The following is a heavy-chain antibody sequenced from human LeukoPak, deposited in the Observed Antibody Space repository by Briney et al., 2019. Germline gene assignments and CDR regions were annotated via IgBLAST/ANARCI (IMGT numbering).Heavy chain of an antibody. CDR1: GYTFTSYY. CDR2: INPSCGST. Sequence: ASVKVSCKASGYTFTSYYMHWVRQAPGQGREWMGIINPSCGSTSYAQTFQGTVTITRDTSTSTVYMELSSLRSEDTAVYYCATVSYYYYYMDVWGKGTTVTVSS. V-gene: IGHV1-46*01. CDR3: ATVSYYYYYMDV. J-gene: IGHJ6*03.